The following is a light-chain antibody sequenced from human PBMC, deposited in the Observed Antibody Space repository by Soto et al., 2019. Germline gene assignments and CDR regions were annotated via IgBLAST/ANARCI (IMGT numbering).Light chain of an antibody. CDR3: SSYTSNSTLV. V-gene: IGLV2-14*03. J-gene: IGLJ2*01. Sequence: QSVLTQPASVSGSPGQSISISCTGTSSDVGGYNYISWYQQHPGKAPKLLIYDVVNRPSGVSNRFSGSKSGNTASLTISGLQAEDEADYYCSSYTSNSTLVFGGGTKVTVL. CDR1: SSDVGGYNY. CDR2: DVV.